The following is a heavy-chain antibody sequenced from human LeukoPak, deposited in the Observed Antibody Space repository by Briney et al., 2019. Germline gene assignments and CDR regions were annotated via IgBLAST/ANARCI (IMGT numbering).Heavy chain of an antibody. J-gene: IGHJ4*02. V-gene: IGHV3-49*04. CDR3: SRNGLVDFDY. Sequence: GGSLRLSCTTSGFAFDDFAMSGVRQPAGKGLEWVGFIRRRAYGGAAEYAASVKGRFIISRDDSIGIAYLQVNSLKTEDTAVYYCSRNGLVDFDYWGQGSRV. CDR2: IRRRAYGGAA. CDR1: GFAFDDFA.